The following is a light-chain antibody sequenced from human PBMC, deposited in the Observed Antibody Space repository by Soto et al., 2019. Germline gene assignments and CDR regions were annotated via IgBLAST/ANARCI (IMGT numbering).Light chain of an antibody. CDR2: LGS. Sequence: DIVMTQSPLSLPVTPGEPASISCRSSQSLLYSNGYNYLDWYLQKPGQSPQLLIYLGSNRASGVPDRFSCSGSGTDFTLKISRVEADDVGVYYCMQALQTPGTFGGGTKVEIK. CDR3: MQALQTPGT. CDR1: QSLLYSNGYNY. J-gene: IGKJ4*01. V-gene: IGKV2-28*01.